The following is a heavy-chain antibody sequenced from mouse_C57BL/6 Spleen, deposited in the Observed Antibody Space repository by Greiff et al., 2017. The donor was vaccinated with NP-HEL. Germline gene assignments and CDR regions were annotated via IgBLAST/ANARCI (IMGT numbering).Heavy chain of an antibody. V-gene: IGHV1-82*01. D-gene: IGHD2-4*01. J-gene: IGHJ2*01. CDR1: GYAFSSSW. Sequence: QVQLQQSGPELVKPGASVKISCKASGYAFSSSWMNWVKQRPGTGLEWIGRIYPGDGDTNYNGKFKGKATLTADKSSSTAYMQLSSLTSEDSAVYFCARGETMTDYWGQGTTLTVSS. CDR3: ARGETMTDY. CDR2: IYPGDGDT.